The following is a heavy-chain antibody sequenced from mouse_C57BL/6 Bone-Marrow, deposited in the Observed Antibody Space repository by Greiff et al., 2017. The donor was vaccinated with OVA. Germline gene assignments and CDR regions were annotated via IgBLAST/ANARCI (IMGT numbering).Heavy chain of an antibody. CDR2: IDPSDSYT. V-gene: IGHV1-69*01. D-gene: IGHD2-3*01. CDR3: ARGGDDDYAMDD. J-gene: IGHJ4*01. Sequence: VQLQQPGAELVMPGASVKLSCKASGYTFTSYWMHWVKQRPGQGLEWIGEIDPSDSYTNYNQKFKGKSTLTVDKSSSTAYMQLSSLTSEDSAVYYCARGGDDDYAMDDWGQGTSVTVSS. CDR1: GYTFTSYW.